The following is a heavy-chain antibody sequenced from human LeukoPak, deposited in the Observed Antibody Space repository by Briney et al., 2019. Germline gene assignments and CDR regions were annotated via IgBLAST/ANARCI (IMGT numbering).Heavy chain of an antibody. CDR2: ISYDGSNK. Sequence: GGSLRLSCAASGFTFSSYAMHWVRQAPGKGLEWVAVISYDGSNKYYADSVKGRFTTSRDNSKNTLYLQMNSLRAEDTAVYYYAKGRDGYNSCFDYWGQGTLVTVSS. J-gene: IGHJ4*02. CDR3: AKGRDGYNSCFDY. V-gene: IGHV3-30-3*01. D-gene: IGHD5-24*01. CDR1: GFTFSSYA.